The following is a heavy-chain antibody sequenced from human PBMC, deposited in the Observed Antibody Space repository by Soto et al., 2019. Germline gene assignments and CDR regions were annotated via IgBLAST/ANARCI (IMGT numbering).Heavy chain of an antibody. Sequence: SETLSLTCTVSGGSISSYYWSWIRQPPGKGLEWIGYIYYSGSTNYNPSLKSRVTISVDTSKNQFSLKLSSVTAADTAVYYCARQWDGYYFVYWGQGTLVTVSS. CDR3: ARQWDGYYFVY. J-gene: IGHJ4*02. V-gene: IGHV4-59*08. CDR1: GGSISSYY. CDR2: IYYSGST. D-gene: IGHD1-26*01.